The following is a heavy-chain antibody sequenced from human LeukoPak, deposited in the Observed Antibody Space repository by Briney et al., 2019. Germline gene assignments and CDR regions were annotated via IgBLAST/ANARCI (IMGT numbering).Heavy chain of an antibody. J-gene: IGHJ4*02. Sequence: ASVKVSCKASGYTFTGYYMHWVRQAPGQGLEWMGWINPNSGGTNYAQKFQGRVIMTRDTSISTAYMELSRLRSDDTAVYYCARGERRRDGYKFDYWGQGTLVTVSS. CDR1: GYTFTGYY. V-gene: IGHV1-2*02. CDR2: INPNSGGT. CDR3: ARGERRRDGYKFDY. D-gene: IGHD5-24*01.